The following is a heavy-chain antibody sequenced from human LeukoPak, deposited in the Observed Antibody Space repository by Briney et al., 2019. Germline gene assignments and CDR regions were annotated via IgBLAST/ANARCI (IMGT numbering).Heavy chain of an antibody. CDR2: INPNSGGT. CDR1: GYTFTGYY. CDR3: ARSGVRGDYYGMDV. J-gene: IGHJ6*02. V-gene: IGHV1-2*02. Sequence: ASVKVSCKASGYTFTGYYMHWVRQAPGQGLEWMGWINPNSGGTNYAQKFQGRVTMTRDTSISTAYMELSRLRSADTAVYYCARSGVRGDYYGMDVWGQGTTVTVSS. D-gene: IGHD3-10*01.